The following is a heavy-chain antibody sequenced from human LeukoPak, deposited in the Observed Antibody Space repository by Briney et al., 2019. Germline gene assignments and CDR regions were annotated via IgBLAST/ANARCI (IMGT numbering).Heavy chain of an antibody. V-gene: IGHV4-30-2*01. CDR2: IYHTGIT. D-gene: IGHD2-2*01. CDR3: ARGYCSSTSCYYYYYMDV. J-gene: IGHJ6*03. Sequence: SQTLSLTCTVSGGSISRTGYYWSWIRQPPGKGLEWIGHIYHTGITYYNPSLKSRVIISVDRSKNQFSLRLSSVTAADTAVYYCARGYCSSTSCYYYYYMDVWGKGTTVTVSS. CDR1: GGSISRTGYY.